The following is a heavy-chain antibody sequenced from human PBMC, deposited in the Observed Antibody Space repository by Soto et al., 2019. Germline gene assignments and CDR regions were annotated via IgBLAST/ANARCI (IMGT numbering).Heavy chain of an antibody. CDR3: ARLWGYGDYGEMGY. D-gene: IGHD4-17*01. J-gene: IGHJ4*02. CDR1: GYTFTSYG. Sequence: QVQLVQSGAEVKKPGASVKVSCKASGYTFTSYGISWVRQAPGQALGWMGWISAYNGNTSYAQKLKGRVTMTPDTSTSTAYMALRSLRSDDSAVYDCARLWGYGDYGEMGYWGQGNLVTVSS. V-gene: IGHV1-18*01. CDR2: ISAYNGNT.